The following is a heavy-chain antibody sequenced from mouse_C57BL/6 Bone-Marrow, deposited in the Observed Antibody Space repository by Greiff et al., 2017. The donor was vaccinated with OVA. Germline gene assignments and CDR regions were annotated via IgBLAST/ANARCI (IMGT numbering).Heavy chain of an antibody. D-gene: IGHD3-2*02. CDR2: INPSTGGT. Sequence: VHVKQSGPELVKPGASVKISCKASGYSFTGYYMNWVKQSPEKSLEWIGEINPSTGGTTYNQKFKAKATLTVDKSSSTAYMQLKSLTSEDSAVYYCARSGDYIDYWGQGTTLTVSS. V-gene: IGHV1-42*01. J-gene: IGHJ2*01. CDR1: GYSFTGYY. CDR3: ARSGDYIDY.